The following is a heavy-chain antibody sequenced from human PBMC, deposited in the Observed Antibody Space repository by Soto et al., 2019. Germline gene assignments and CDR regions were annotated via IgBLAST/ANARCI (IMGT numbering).Heavy chain of an antibody. CDR1: GGTFSSYA. CDR3: ASLGSGYSKDY. V-gene: IGHV1-69*13. CDR2: IIPIFGTA. Sequence: GASVKVSCKASGGTFSSYAISWVRQAPGQGLEWMGGIIPIFGTANYAQKFQGRVTITADESTSTAYMELSSLRSEDTAVYYCASLGSGYSKDYWGQGTLVTVSS. J-gene: IGHJ4*02. D-gene: IGHD3-22*01.